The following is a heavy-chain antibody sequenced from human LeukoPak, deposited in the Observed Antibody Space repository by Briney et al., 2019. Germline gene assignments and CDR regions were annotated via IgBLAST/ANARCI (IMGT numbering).Heavy chain of an antibody. CDR1: GYTFTGYY. Sequence: GASVKVPCKASGYTFTGYYMHWVRQAPGQGLEWMGWINPNSGGTNYAQKLQGRVTMTTDTSTSTAYMELRSLRSDDTAVYYCARAMYLEAYSSGYYSIDYWGQGTLVTVSS. J-gene: IGHJ4*02. CDR3: ARAMYLEAYSSGYYSIDY. V-gene: IGHV1-2*02. D-gene: IGHD3-22*01. CDR2: INPNSGGT.